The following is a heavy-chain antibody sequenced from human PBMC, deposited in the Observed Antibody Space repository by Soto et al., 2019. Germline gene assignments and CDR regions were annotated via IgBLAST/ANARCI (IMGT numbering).Heavy chain of an antibody. V-gene: IGHV1-69*04. CDR3: AREGVAPYYYYGMDV. J-gene: IGHJ6*02. D-gene: IGHD5-12*01. Sequence: GASVKVSCKASGDTFSFYTINWVRQAPGLGLEWVGRINPIVSMSNYAQKFQGRVTMTADKSTSTAHMEVWSLRSDDTAVYYCAREGVAPYYYYGMDVWGQGTPVTVSS. CDR1: GDTFSFYT. CDR2: INPIVSMS.